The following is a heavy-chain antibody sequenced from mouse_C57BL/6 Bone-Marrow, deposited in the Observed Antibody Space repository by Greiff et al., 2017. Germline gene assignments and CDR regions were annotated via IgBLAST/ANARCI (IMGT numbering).Heavy chain of an antibody. D-gene: IGHD2-5*01. J-gene: IGHJ3*01. V-gene: IGHV1-64*01. CDR2: IHPNSGST. Sequence: QVQLQQSGAELVKPGASVKLSCKASGYTFTSYWMHWVKQRPGQGLEWIGMIHPNSGSTNYNEKFKSKATLTVDKSSSTAYMQLSSLTSEDSAVYYCASRDYSNFWFAYWGQGTLVTVSA. CDR3: ASRDYSNFWFAY. CDR1: GYTFTSYW.